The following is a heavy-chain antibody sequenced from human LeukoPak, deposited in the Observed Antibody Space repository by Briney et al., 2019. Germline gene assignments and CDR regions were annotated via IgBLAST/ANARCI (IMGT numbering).Heavy chain of an antibody. CDR2: IYFSGTT. Sequence: ETLSFTCSVSGDSTSTYYWSWIRQPAGKELEWIGRIYFSGTTNYNPSLKSRLTMSVDTSKNRLSLRLSSVTAADTAVYYCATLRGTTFDYWGQGTLVTVSS. CDR3: ATLRGTTFDY. D-gene: IGHD1-14*01. CDR1: GDSTSTYY. J-gene: IGHJ4*02. V-gene: IGHV4-4*07.